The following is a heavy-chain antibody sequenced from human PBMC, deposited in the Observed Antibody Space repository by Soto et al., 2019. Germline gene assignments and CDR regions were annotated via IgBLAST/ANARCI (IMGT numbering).Heavy chain of an antibody. CDR1: GFTFSSYA. CDR2: ISGSGGST. D-gene: IGHD1-26*01. Sequence: GGSLRLSCAASGFTFSSYAMSWVRQAPGKGLEWVSTISGSGGSTYYADSVKGRFTISRDNSKNTLYLQMNSLRAEDTAVYYCAKVESGSYSFDYWGQGTLVTVSS. CDR3: AKVESGSYSFDY. V-gene: IGHV3-23*01. J-gene: IGHJ4*02.